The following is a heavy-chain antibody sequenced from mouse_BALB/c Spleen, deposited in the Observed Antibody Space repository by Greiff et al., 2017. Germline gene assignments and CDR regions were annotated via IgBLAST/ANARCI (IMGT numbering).Heavy chain of an antibody. CDR3: ARDWYGNYYAMDY. D-gene: IGHD2-10*02. CDR2: INSNGGST. CDR1: GFTFSSYG. Sequence: EVKLMESGGGLVQPGGSLKLSCAASGFTFSSYGLSWVRQTPDKRLELVATINSNGGSTYYPDSVKGRFTISRDNAKNTLYLQMSSLKSEDTAMYYCARDWYGNYYAMDYWGQGTSVTVSS. J-gene: IGHJ4*01. V-gene: IGHV5-6-3*01.